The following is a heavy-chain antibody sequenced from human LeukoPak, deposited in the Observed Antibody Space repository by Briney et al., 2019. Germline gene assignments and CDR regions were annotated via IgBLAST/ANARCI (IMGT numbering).Heavy chain of an antibody. CDR1: XGXIXXYY. Sequence: TXSLTXXXXXGXIXXYYWSWIRQPPGKGLEWIGYIYYSGSTNYNPSLKSRVTISVDTSKNQFSLKLSSVTAADTAVYYCARATPYDFWSGYLDYWGQGTWSPSPQ. V-gene: IGHV4-59*01. CDR2: IYYSGST. CDR3: ARATPYDFWSGYLDY. D-gene: IGHD3-3*01. J-gene: IGHJ4*02.